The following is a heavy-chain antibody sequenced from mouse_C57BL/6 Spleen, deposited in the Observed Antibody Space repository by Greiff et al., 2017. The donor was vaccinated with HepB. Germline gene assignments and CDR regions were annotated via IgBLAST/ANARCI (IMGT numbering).Heavy chain of an antibody. Sequence: EVQLVESGGGLVQPGESLKLSCESNEYKFPSYDMPWVRKTPEKGLELVAAINSDGGNTYYPDTMERRFIISRDNTNETLYLQMSNLRSEDTALYYCAKRERGGFAYWGQGTLVTVSA. CDR1: EYKFPSYD. J-gene: IGHJ3*01. CDR2: INSDGGNT. V-gene: IGHV5-2*01. CDR3: AKRERGGFAY.